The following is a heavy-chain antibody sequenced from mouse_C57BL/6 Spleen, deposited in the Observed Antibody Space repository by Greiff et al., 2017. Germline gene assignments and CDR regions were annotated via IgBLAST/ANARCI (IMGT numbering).Heavy chain of an antibody. V-gene: IGHV5-12*01. Sequence: EVKLVESGGGLVQPGGSLKLSCAASGFTFSDYYMYWVRQTPEKRLEWVAYISNGGGSTYYPDTVKGRFTISRDKAKNTLYLQMSRLTSEDTAMYYCASSYYGSSSYAMDYWGQGTSVTVSS. J-gene: IGHJ4*01. CDR1: GFTFSDYY. D-gene: IGHD1-1*01. CDR2: ISNGGGST. CDR3: ASSYYGSSSYAMDY.